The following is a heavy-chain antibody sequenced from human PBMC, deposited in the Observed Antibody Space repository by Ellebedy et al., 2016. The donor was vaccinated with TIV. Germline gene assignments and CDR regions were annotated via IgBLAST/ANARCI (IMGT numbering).Heavy chain of an antibody. CDR2: IYSGGST. J-gene: IGHJ4*02. D-gene: IGHD2-2*01. CDR3: ARGRGYAHQGLNFDY. CDR1: GFTVSSNY. V-gene: IGHV3-53*01. Sequence: GESLKISCAASGFTVSSNYMSWVRQAPGKGLEWVSVIYSGGSTYYADSVEGRFTISRDNSKNTLYLQMNSLRAEDTAVYYCARGRGYAHQGLNFDYWGQGTLVTVSS.